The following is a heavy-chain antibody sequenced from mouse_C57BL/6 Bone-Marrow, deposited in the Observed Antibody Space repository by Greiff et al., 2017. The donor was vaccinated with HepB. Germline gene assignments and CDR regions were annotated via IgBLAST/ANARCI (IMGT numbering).Heavy chain of an antibody. CDR2: IYPGSGST. Sequence: VQLQQSGAELVKPGASVKMSCKASGYTFTSYWITWVKQRPGQGLEWIGDIYPGSGSTNYNEKFKSKATLTVDTSYSTAYMQLSSLTSEYSAVYYCAREGLWYYAMDYWGQGTAVTVSA. J-gene: IGHJ4*01. CDR3: AREGLWYYAMDY. V-gene: IGHV1-55*01. CDR1: GYTFTSYW. D-gene: IGHD6-5*01.